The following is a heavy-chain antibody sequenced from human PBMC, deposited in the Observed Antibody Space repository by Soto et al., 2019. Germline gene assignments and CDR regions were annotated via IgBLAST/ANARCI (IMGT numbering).Heavy chain of an antibody. V-gene: IGHV3-30-3*01. Sequence: SLRLSCAASGFTFSSYAMHWVRQAPGKGLEWVAVISYDGSNKYYADSVKGRFTITRDNSKNTLYLQMNSLRAEDTAVYYCARDRISGQYYYDSTLDYWGQGT. D-gene: IGHD3-22*01. CDR1: GFTFSSYA. CDR3: ARDRISGQYYYDSTLDY. J-gene: IGHJ4*02. CDR2: ISYDGSNK.